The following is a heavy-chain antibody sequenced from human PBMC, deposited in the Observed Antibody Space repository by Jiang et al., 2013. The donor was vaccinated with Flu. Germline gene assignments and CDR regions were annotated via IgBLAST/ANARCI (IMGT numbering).Heavy chain of an antibody. V-gene: IGHV3-7*01. Sequence: PGGSLRLSCVASGFSFGSYWMSWVRQVPGKGLEWVANVNYHGDERKYAGSVKGRFTISRDDARKSVHLQMNSLRVDDTGVYYCAREWADKNYLGFGSYFAFDIWGRGTKVTVSS. J-gene: IGHJ3*02. D-gene: IGHD3-10*01. CDR3: AREWADKNYLGFGSYFAFDI. CDR2: VNYHGDER. CDR1: GFSFGSYW.